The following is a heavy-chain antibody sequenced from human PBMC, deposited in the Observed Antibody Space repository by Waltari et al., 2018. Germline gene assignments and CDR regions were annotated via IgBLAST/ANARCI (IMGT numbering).Heavy chain of an antibody. V-gene: IGHV3-30-3*01. J-gene: IGHJ4*02. CDR2: ISYDGSNK. D-gene: IGHD6-19*01. CDR1: GFTFSGYA. Sequence: QVQLVESGGGVVQPGRSLRLSCAASGFTFSGYAMHWVRQAPGKGLEWVAVISYDGSNKYYADSVKGRFTISRDNSKNTLYLQMNSLRAEDTAVYYCATASSGWLSLPFDYWGQGTLVTVSS. CDR3: ATASSGWLSLPFDY.